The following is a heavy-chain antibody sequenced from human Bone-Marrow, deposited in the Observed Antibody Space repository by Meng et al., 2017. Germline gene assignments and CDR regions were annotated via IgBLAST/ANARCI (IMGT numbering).Heavy chain of an antibody. CDR1: GVSLSTSGVG. CDR3: AHADSSGYYQA. D-gene: IGHD3-22*01. Sequence: QITLKESGPTLVTPTQTITLTCTFSGVSLSTSGVGVGWIRQPPGKALGWLALLYWDDDKRYSPSLKSRLTITKDTPKSQVVLTMTNMDPVDTATYYCAHADSSGYYQAWGQGTLVTVSS. J-gene: IGHJ4*02. V-gene: IGHV2-5*02. CDR2: LYWDDDK.